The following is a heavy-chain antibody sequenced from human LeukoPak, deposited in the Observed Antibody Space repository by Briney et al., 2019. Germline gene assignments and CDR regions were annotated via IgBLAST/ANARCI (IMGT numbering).Heavy chain of an antibody. Sequence: PPQTLSLTCTVSGGSISSGDYYWSWIRQPPGKGLEWIGYIYYSGSTYYNPSLKSRVTISVDTSKNQFSLKLSSVTAADTAVYYCARDKGVEGDFWSGLMDVWGKGTTVTVSS. CDR2: IYYSGST. V-gene: IGHV4-30-4*08. CDR3: ARDKGVEGDFWSGLMDV. CDR1: GGSISSGDYY. D-gene: IGHD3-3*01. J-gene: IGHJ6*03.